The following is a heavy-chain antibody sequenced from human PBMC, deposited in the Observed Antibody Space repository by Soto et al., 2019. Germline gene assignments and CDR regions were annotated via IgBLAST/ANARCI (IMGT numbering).Heavy chain of an antibody. CDR3: ASEGSIAAREGPYYYYYYGMDV. CDR1: GDSVSSNSAA. V-gene: IGHV6-1*01. J-gene: IGHJ6*02. Sequence: PSQTLSLTCAISGDSVSSNSAAWNWIRQSPSRGLEWLGRTYYRSKWYSDYAVSVKSRITINPDTSKNQFSLQLNSVTPEDTAVYYCASEGSIAAREGPYYYYYYGMDVWGQGTTVTVSS. CDR2: TYYRSKWYS. D-gene: IGHD6-6*01.